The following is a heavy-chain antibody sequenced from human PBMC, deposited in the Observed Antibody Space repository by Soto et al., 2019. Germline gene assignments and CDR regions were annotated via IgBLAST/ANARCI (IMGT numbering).Heavy chain of an antibody. CDR1: VGPISSNY. J-gene: IGHJ4*02. D-gene: IGHD3-10*01. CDR2: IYNSGST. CDR3: ASMGYHYGSGSYPLDY. Sequence: QVQLQESGPGLVKPSETLSLPCTVSVGPISSNYWPWIRQPPGKGLEWIGFIYNSGSTHYNPSLRSRVTISVDTSKNQFSLKLRSVTAADTAVYYCASMGYHYGSGSYPLDYWGQGTLVTVSS. V-gene: IGHV4-59*08.